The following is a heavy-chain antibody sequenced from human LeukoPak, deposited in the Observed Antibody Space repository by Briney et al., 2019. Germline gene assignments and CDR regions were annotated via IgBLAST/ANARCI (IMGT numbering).Heavy chain of an antibody. D-gene: IGHD5-18*01. CDR2: IIPVLNIT. V-gene: IGHV1-69*04. J-gene: IGHJ6*02. CDR1: GCTFISSA. Sequence: SSVKVSCKTSGCTFISSAITWVRQPPGQGLEWMGSIIPVLNITTYAQRFQGSVTITADTSTSTVYMELSSLRSEETAVYYCARDQGLTAPPPYGLDVWGQGTTVIVSS. CDR3: ARDQGLTAPPPYGLDV.